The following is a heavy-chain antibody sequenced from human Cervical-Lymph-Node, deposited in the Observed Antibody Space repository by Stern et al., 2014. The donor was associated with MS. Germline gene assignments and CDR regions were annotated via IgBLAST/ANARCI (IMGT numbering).Heavy chain of an antibody. CDR1: GFTFSSYD. J-gene: IGHJ4*02. D-gene: IGHD3-10*01. V-gene: IGHV3-13*01. Sequence: EMQLVESGGGLVQPGGSLRLSCAASGFTFSSYDMHWVRQATGKGLEWVSAIGTAGDTYYPGSVKGRFTISRENAKNSLYLQMNSLRAGDTAVYYCARAQTYYYGSGSYDYWGQGTLVTVSS. CDR2: IGTAGDT. CDR3: ARAQTYYYGSGSYDY.